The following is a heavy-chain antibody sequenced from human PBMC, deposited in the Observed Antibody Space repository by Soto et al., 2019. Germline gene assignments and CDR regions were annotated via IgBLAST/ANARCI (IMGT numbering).Heavy chain of an antibody. CDR3: AAGYTTGLDGFDI. V-gene: IGHV5-51*01. CDR2: IYPDDSDA. J-gene: IGHJ3*02. D-gene: IGHD2-2*02. CDR1: GYTFSNHW. Sequence: EVQLVQSGAEVKKPGESLRISCQGSGYTFSNHWIGWVRQMPGKGLEWMGIIYPDDSDARYSPSFQGLVTLSVDKSISTAYLQRRSLKASDSAMYYCAAGYTTGLDGFDIWGQGTMVTVSS.